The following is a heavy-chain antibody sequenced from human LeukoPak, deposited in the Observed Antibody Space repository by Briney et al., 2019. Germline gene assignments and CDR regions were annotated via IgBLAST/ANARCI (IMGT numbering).Heavy chain of an antibody. D-gene: IGHD3-22*01. J-gene: IGHJ4*02. CDR1: GFPFSNDP. CDR2: ISGSGGST. Sequence: GGSLRLSCTASGFPFSNDPMNWVRQAPGKGLEWVSAISGSGGSTYYADSVKGRFTISRDNSKNTLYLQMNSLRDEDTAVYYCAREGHYYDSSGYYFWGQGTLVTVSS. V-gene: IGHV3-23*01. CDR3: AREGHYYDSSGYYF.